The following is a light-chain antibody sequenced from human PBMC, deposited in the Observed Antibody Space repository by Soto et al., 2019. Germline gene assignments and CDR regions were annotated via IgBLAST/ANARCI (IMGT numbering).Light chain of an antibody. V-gene: IGLV2-11*01. CDR1: SSDVGGYNY. CDR2: AVS. Sequence: QSALTQPRSVSGSPGQSVTISCTGTSSDVGGYNYVSWYQQHPGKAPKLMIYAVSKRPSGVPDRLSGSKSGNTASLTISGLQAEDEADYYCCSYAGNYTFVFGGGTQLTVL. J-gene: IGLJ2*01. CDR3: CSYAGNYTFV.